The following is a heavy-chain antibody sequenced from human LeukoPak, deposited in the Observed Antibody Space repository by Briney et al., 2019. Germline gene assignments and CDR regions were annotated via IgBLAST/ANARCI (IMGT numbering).Heavy chain of an antibody. D-gene: IGHD2-2*01. CDR3: ARRTAAIGETPFDY. V-gene: IGHV4-34*01. CDR2: INHSGST. J-gene: IGHJ4*02. Sequence: SETLSLTCAVYGGSFSGYYWSWIRQPPGKGLEWIGEINHSGSTNYNPSLKSRVTISVDTSKNQFSLKLSSVTAADTAVYYCARRTAAIGETPFDYWGQGTLVTVSS. CDR1: GGSFSGYY.